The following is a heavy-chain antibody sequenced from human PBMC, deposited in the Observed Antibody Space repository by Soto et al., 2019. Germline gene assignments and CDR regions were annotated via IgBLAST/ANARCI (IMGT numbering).Heavy chain of an antibody. Sequence: ASVKVSCKASGYTFTSYGISWVRQAPGQRLEWMGWISAYNGNTKYAQKLQGRVTMTTDTSTSTSYMELRSLRSDDTAVYYCARGVGSGSYYNQYNWFDPWGQGTLVTVSS. D-gene: IGHD3-10*01. CDR2: ISAYNGNT. J-gene: IGHJ5*02. V-gene: IGHV1-18*01. CDR1: GYTFTSYG. CDR3: ARGVGSGSYYNQYNWFDP.